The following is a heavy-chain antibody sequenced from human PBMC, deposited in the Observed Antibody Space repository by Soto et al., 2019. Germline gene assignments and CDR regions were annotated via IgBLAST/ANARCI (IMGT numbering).Heavy chain of an antibody. CDR3: ARADTAMTTPFDY. Sequence: SETLSHTCSVSGGSISNFYWSWVRQPPGKGLEWIGYVDYSGTANYNPSLKSRVSMSVDTSKNQLSLKVTSVTATDTAMYYCARADTAMTTPFDYWGQGTLVTVSS. D-gene: IGHD5-18*01. J-gene: IGHJ4*02. CDR1: GGSISNFY. V-gene: IGHV4-59*12. CDR2: VDYSGTA.